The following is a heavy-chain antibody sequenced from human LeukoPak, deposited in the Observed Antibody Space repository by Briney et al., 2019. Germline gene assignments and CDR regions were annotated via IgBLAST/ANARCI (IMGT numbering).Heavy chain of an antibody. V-gene: IGHV3-53*01. CDR2: IYSGGST. J-gene: IGHJ4*02. D-gene: IGHD6-19*01. Sequence: GGSLRLSCAASGFTFSDYYMSWIRQAPGKGLEWVSVIYSGGSTYYADSVKGRFTISRDDSKNMVYLQMNSLRAEDTAVYFCAREGYSSGWFRLWGQGTLVTVSP. CDR1: GFTFSDYY. CDR3: AREGYSSGWFRL.